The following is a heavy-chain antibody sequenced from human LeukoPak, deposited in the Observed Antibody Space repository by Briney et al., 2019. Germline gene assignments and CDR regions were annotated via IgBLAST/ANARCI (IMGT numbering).Heavy chain of an antibody. CDR3: AAVARTYYFDY. V-gene: IGHV1-18*01. CDR1: GYTFTSYG. J-gene: IGHJ4*02. CDR2: ISAYNGNT. Sequence: APVKVSCKASGYTFTSYGISWVRQAPGQGLEWMGWISAYNGNTNYAQKLQGRVTMTTDTSTSTAYMELRSLRSDDTAVYYCAAVARTYYFDYWGQGTLVTVSS. D-gene: IGHD6-19*01.